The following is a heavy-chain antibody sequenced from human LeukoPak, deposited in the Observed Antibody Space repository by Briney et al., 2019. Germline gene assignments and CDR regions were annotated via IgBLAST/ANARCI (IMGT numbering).Heavy chain of an antibody. J-gene: IGHJ4*02. CDR1: GLTVTDNY. Sequence: GGSLRLSCAASGLTVTDNYFSWVRQAQGKGLEWVSVFFPDGRTYHADSVKGRFTISRDRPKNTLLLQMNSLRADDTALYHCARTNTVYGDFDYWGQGILVTVSS. D-gene: IGHD2/OR15-2a*01. CDR3: ARTNTVYGDFDY. CDR2: FFPDGRT. V-gene: IGHV3-53*01.